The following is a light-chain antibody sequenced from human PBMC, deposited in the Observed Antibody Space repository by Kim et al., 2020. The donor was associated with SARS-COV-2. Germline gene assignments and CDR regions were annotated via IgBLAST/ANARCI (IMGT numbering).Light chain of an antibody. J-gene: IGLJ2*01. CDR3: ASYTSSTTVA. V-gene: IGLV2-14*03. Sequence: QSALTQPASESGSPGQSITISCTGTSSDVGSYNHVSWHQQHPGKAPKVMIYDVSNRPSGVSNRFSGSKSGNTASLTISGLQAEDEADYYCASYTSSTTVAFGGGTQLTVL. CDR2: DVS. CDR1: SSDVGSYNH.